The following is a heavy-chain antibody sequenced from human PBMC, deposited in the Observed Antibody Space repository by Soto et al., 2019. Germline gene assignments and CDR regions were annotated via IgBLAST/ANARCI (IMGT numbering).Heavy chain of an antibody. CDR1: VGTFSSYA. CDR2: IIPIFGTA. Sequence: SVKVSCKASVGTFSSYAFSWVRQAPGQGLEWMGGIIPIFGTANYAQKFQGRVTITADKSTSTAYMELSSLRSEDTAVYYCARCRDGYNPFDYWGQGTLVTVSS. J-gene: IGHJ4*02. V-gene: IGHV1-69*06. CDR3: ARCRDGYNPFDY. D-gene: IGHD5-12*01.